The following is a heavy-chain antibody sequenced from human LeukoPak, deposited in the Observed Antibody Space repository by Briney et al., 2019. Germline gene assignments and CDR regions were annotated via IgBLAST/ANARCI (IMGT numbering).Heavy chain of an antibody. V-gene: IGHV3-30*02. D-gene: IGHD6-19*01. CDR1: GFTFSSHG. J-gene: IGHJ4*02. CDR2: IRYGGSHK. Sequence: PGGSLRLSCAASGFTFSSHGMHWVRQAPGKGLEWVAFIRYGGSHKYYGDSVKGRFTISRDNSKNTLYLQMNSLRAEDTAVYYCAKALGLLVQWHLDYWGQGTLVTVSS. CDR3: AKALGLLVQWHLDY.